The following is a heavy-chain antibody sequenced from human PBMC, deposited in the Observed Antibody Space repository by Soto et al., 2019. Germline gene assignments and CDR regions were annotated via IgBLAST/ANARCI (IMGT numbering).Heavy chain of an antibody. J-gene: IGHJ5*02. CDR3: AARSCSTSTCFSPGPS. CDR2: IIPILDMT. D-gene: IGHD2-2*01. CDR1: GGTFNSYT. V-gene: IGHV1-69*02. Sequence: QVQLVQSAAEMKKPGSSVKVSCKASGGTFNSYTFSWVRQAPGQGLEWMGRIIPILDMTTYSQSFQGRVTITADKFTNTVCMELSSLTSEDTALYFCAARSCSTSTCFSPGPSWGQGTLVAVSS.